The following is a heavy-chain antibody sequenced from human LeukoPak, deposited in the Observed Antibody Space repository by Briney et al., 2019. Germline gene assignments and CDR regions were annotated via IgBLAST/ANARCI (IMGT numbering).Heavy chain of an antibody. Sequence: SVKVSCKASGYTFTGYYMHWVRQAPGQGLEWMGGIIPIFGTANYAQKFQGRVTITADKSTSTAYMELSSLRSEDTAVYYCASSSGSYYYYYMDVWGKGTTVTVSS. CDR3: ASSSGSYYYYYMDV. J-gene: IGHJ6*03. CDR1: GYTFTGYY. D-gene: IGHD3-10*01. CDR2: IIPIFGTA. V-gene: IGHV1-69*06.